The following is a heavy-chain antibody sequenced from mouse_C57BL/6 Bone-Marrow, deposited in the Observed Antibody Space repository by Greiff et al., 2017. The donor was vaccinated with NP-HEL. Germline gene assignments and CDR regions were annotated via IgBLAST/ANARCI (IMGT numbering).Heavy chain of an antibody. D-gene: IGHD3-1*01. J-gene: IGHJ2*01. CDR3: GRAEDLGGPG. CDR1: GYTFTSYG. Sequence: QVQLQQSGAELARPGASVKLSCKASGYTFTSYGISWVKQRTGQGLEWIGEICPRSGYTYYNEKFKGKATLTADKSSSTAYMELRSLTSEDAAVYFCGRAEDLGGPGWGQGTTLTVSS. V-gene: IGHV1-81*01. CDR2: ICPRSGYT.